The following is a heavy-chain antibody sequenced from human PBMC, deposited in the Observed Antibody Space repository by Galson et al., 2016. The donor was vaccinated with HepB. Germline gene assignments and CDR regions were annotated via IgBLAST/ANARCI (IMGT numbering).Heavy chain of an antibody. CDR2: ISGSGDTT. CDR3: AKGNIVQVPAAPYA. CDR1: GFTFSNYA. Sequence: SLRLSCAASGFTFSNYATSWVRQAPGKGLEWVSSISGSGDTTYDADAVRGRFTISRDNSRNTLALQTDSLRAEDSAIYYCAKGNIVQVPAAPYAWGQGALVTVSS. V-gene: IGHV3-23*01. J-gene: IGHJ5*02. D-gene: IGHD2-2*01.